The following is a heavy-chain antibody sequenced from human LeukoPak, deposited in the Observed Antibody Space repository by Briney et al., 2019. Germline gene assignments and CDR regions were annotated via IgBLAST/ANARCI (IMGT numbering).Heavy chain of an antibody. V-gene: IGHV1-2*02. CDR1: GYTFTGYY. CDR2: INPNSGGT. CDR3: ARDRDTALFDY. J-gene: IGHJ4*02. D-gene: IGHD5-18*01. Sequence: ASVKVSCKASGYTFTGYYMHWVRQAPGQGLELMGWINPNSGGTNYAQKFQGRVTMTRYTSIATAYMELSRLGSDDTAVYYCARDRDTALFDYWGQGTLVTVSS.